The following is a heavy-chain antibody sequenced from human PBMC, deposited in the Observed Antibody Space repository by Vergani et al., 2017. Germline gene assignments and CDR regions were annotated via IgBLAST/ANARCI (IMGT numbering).Heavy chain of an antibody. J-gene: IGHJ5*02. CDR3: ARGARGDSYGYFYWFDP. V-gene: IGHV4-59*08. D-gene: IGHD5-18*01. Sequence: QVQLQESGPGLVKPSETLSLTCTVSGGSISSYYWSWIRQPPGKGLEWIGYIYYSGSTNYNPSLKSRVTISVDTSKNQFSLKRSSVTAADTAVYYCARGARGDSYGYFYWFDPWGQGTLVTVSS. CDR1: GGSISSYY. CDR2: IYYSGST.